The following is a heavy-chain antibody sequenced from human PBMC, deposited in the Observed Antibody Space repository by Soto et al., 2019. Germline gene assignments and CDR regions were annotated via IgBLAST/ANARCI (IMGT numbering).Heavy chain of an antibody. CDR1: GFTFSTYT. V-gene: IGHV3-30-3*01. Sequence: QVQLVESGGGVVQPGRSLRLSCVASGFTFSTYTMQWVRQAPGRGLEWVAVISNDGSKTHFADSVKGRFSISRDNSKNTLHLRMDRLRAEDTVGYYCAMDHPFQPGDLGAAFDCWGQGTRVTVSS. CDR3: AMDHPFQPGDLGAAFDC. CDR2: ISNDGSKT. J-gene: IGHJ4*02. D-gene: IGHD7-27*01.